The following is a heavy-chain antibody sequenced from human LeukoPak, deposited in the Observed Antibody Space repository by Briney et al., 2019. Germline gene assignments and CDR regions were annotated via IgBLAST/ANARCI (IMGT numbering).Heavy chain of an antibody. D-gene: IGHD2-15*01. V-gene: IGHV3-30*18. CDR3: AKVPTQGGRYCSGGSCYDDY. CDR1: GFTFRSYG. CDR2: ISYDGSNK. J-gene: IGHJ4*02. Sequence: PGRSVRLSCAASGFTFRSYGMHWVRQAPGKGLEWVAVISYDGSNKYYADSVKGRFTISRDNSKNTLYLQMNSLRAEDTAVYYCAKVPTQGGRYCSGGSCYDDYWGQGTLVTVSS.